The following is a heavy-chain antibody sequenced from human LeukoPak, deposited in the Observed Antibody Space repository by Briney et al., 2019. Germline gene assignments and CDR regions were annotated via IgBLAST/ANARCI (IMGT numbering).Heavy chain of an antibody. D-gene: IGHD3-16*01. CDR2: IRSKANSYAT. CDR1: GFTFSGSA. Sequence: GGSLRLSCAASGFTFSGSAMHWVRQASGKGLEWVSRIRSKANSYATAYAASVKGRFTISRDDSKNTAYLQMNSLKTEDTVVYYCTRLGGAADYWGQGTLVTVSS. CDR3: TRLGGAADY. V-gene: IGHV3-73*01. J-gene: IGHJ4*02.